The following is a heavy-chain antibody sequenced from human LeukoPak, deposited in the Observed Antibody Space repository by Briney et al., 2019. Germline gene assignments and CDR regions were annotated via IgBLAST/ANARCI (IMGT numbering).Heavy chain of an antibody. CDR2: ISSSGSTI. J-gene: IGHJ4*02. V-gene: IGHV3-11*01. Sequence: GGSLRLSCAASGFTFSDYYMSWIRQAPGKGLEGVSYISSSGSTIYYADSVKGRFTISRDNAKNSLYLQMNSLRAEDTAVYYCARDRLRSRYDILTGYYYWGQGTLVTVSS. CDR1: GFTFSDYY. CDR3: ARDRLRSRYDILTGYYY. D-gene: IGHD3-9*01.